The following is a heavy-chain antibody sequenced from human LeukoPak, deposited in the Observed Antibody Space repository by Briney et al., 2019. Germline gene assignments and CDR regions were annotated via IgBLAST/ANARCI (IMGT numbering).Heavy chain of an antibody. J-gene: IGHJ4*02. CDR3: AISWGYYFDY. CDR2: ISSGSSTI. D-gene: IGHD2-15*01. CDR1: GFTFRRYS. Sequence: GGSLRLSCAASGFTFRRYSMNWVRQAPGKGLEWISYISSGSSTIYYADSVKGRFTISRDNAKNSLYLQMNSLKDEDTAVYYRAISWGYYFDYWGQGTLVTVSS. V-gene: IGHV3-48*02.